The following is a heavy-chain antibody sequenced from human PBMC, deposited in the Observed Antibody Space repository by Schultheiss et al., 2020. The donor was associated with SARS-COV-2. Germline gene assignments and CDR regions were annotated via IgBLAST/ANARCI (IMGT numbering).Heavy chain of an antibody. D-gene: IGHD1-26*01. CDR1: GGSISSGGYY. V-gene: IGHV4-31*03. Sequence: SETLSLTCTVSGGSISSGGYYWSWIRQHPGKGLEWFGYIYYSGSTYYNPSLKSRVTISVDTSKNQFSLKLSSVTAADTAVYYCARLRGSYIQLDYWGQGTLVTVSS. CDR3: ARLRGSYIQLDY. CDR2: IYYSGST. J-gene: IGHJ4*02.